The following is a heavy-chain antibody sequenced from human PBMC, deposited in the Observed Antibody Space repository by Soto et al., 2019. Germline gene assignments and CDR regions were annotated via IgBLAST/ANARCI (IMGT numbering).Heavy chain of an antibody. CDR1: GFTFSDYY. J-gene: IGHJ4*02. Sequence: GGSLRLSCAASGFTFSDYYMSWIRQAPGKGLEWVSYISSSGSTIYYADSVNGRFTISRDNAKNSLYLQMNSLRAEDTAVYYCARVGYCTNGVCYTLDYWGQGTLVTVSS. CDR3: ARVGYCTNGVCYTLDY. V-gene: IGHV3-11*01. CDR2: ISSSGSTI. D-gene: IGHD2-8*01.